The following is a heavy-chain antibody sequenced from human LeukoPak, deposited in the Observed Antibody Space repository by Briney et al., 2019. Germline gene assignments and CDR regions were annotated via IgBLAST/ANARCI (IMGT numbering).Heavy chain of an antibody. CDR2: ISYDGSNK. CDR1: GFTFSSYA. Sequence: GGSLRLSCAASGFTFSSYAMHWVRQAPGKGLEWVAVISYDGSNKYYADSVKGRFTISRDNSKNTLYLQMNSLRAEDTAVYYCARDMPSAAPPAYYYYGMDVWGQGTTVTVSS. D-gene: IGHD6-25*01. V-gene: IGHV3-30-3*01. CDR3: ARDMPSAAPPAYYYYGMDV. J-gene: IGHJ6*02.